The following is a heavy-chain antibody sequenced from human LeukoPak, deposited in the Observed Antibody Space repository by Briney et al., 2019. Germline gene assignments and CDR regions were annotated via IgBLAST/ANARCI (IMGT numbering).Heavy chain of an antibody. J-gene: IGHJ4*02. D-gene: IGHD3-3*01. Sequence: PSETLSLTCTVSDDSINDNYWSWIRQPAGKGLEWIGRIYTTGSTNYNPSLKSRVTMSIDMSKNQFSLNLSSVTAADTAVYYCARGGEWSYDYWGQGTLVTVSS. CDR1: DDSINDNY. CDR2: IYTTGST. V-gene: IGHV4-4*07. CDR3: ARGGEWSYDY.